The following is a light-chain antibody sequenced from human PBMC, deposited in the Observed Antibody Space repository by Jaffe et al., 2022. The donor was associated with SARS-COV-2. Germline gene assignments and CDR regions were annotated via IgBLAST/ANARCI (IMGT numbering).Light chain of an antibody. CDR3: QQRYTWPWT. J-gene: IGKJ1*01. V-gene: IGKV3-11*01. CDR1: QSVTTH. CDR2: DAS. Sequence: EIVLTLSPATLSLSPGERATLSCRASQSVTTHLAWYQQKPGQAPRLLIYDASNRAIDIPARFSGSGSGTDFTLTISSLEPEDSAVYFCQQRYTWPWTFGQGTKVEI.